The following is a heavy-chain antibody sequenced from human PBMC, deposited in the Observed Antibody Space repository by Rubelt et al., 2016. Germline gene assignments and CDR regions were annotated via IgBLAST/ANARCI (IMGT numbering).Heavy chain of an antibody. CDR1: GGSFSGYY. D-gene: IGHD4-17*01. CDR3: AREARTVTTSLFDP. CDR2: IYYSGST. Sequence: QVQLQQWGAGLLKPSETLSLTCAVYGGSFSGYYWSWIRQHPGKGLEWIGYIYYSGSTYYNPSLKSRVTISVDTSKNQFSLKLSSVTAADTAVYYCAREARTVTTSLFDPWGQGTLVTVSS. J-gene: IGHJ5*02. V-gene: IGHV4-34*01.